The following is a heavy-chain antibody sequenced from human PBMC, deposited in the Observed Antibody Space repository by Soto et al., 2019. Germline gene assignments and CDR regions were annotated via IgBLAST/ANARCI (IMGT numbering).Heavy chain of an antibody. CDR1: GGSVTSCVYN. J-gene: IGHJ5*02. Sequence: PSETLSLTCSVSGGSVTSCVYNWSWIRQPPGQGLEWIGFVYSNGSSNSNPSLRSRITLSSDTSKNPLSLKLISATAADTSVYSWAKGRSGGDCGCDLYTHHRFDPWGLGTLVTVSS. V-gene: IGHV4-61*08. CDR3: AKGRSGGDCGCDLYTHHRFDP. D-gene: IGHD2-21*02. CDR2: VYSNGSS.